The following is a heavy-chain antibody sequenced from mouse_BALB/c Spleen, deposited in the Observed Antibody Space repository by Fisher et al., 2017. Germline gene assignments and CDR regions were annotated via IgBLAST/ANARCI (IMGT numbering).Heavy chain of an antibody. J-gene: IGHJ4*01. V-gene: IGHV1-80*01. D-gene: IGHD1-1*01. CDR3: ARELRDGYAMDY. Sequence: KFKGKATLTADKSSSTAYMQLSSLTSEDSAVYFCARELRDGYAMDYWGQGTSVTVSS.